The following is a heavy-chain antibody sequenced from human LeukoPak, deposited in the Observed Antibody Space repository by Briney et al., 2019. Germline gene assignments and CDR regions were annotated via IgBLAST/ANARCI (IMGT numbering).Heavy chain of an antibody. Sequence: GGSLRLSCAASGFTFDDYAMHWVRQAPGKGLEWVSGISWNSGSIGYADSVKGRFTISRDNAKNSLYLQMNSLRAEDTALYYCAKARYSYGHDFDYWGQGTLVTVSS. CDR3: AKARYSYGHDFDY. D-gene: IGHD5-18*01. CDR1: GFTFDDYA. CDR2: ISWNSGSI. J-gene: IGHJ4*02. V-gene: IGHV3-9*01.